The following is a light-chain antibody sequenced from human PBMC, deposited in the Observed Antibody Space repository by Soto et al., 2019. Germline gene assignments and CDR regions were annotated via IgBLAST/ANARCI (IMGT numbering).Light chain of an antibody. CDR1: QSVSSNF. V-gene: IGKV3-20*01. Sequence: ESVLTQSAGSLSLSPGERGTLSCRARQSVSSNFLAWYQQKPGQAPRLLIYGASSRASVIPDRFSGSRSGTDLTLTISRLEPEDFAVYYCQQYGSSPLTFGGGTKVDIK. J-gene: IGKJ4*01. CDR2: GAS. CDR3: QQYGSSPLT.